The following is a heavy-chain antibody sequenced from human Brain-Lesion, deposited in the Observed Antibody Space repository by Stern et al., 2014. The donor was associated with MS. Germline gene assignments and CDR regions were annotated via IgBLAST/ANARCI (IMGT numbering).Heavy chain of an antibody. J-gene: IGHJ3*01. Sequence: VQLEESGSGQAKPSQTLSLTCAVSGGSISSGGSSWNWIRQPPGQGLGWIGFIYHSGCTYYNPSPKGPCFMSVDRSKNQFTLTQRSVTAADTAVYYCARGGVIYTQDRNGFDVWGQGTMVTVYS. V-gene: IGHV4-30-2*01. D-gene: IGHD2-21*01. CDR1: GGSISSGGSS. CDR3: ARGGVIYTQDRNGFDV. CDR2: IYHSGCT.